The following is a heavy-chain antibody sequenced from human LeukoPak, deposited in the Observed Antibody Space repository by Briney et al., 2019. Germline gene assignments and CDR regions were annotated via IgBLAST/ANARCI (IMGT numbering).Heavy chain of an antibody. Sequence: ASVKVSCKASGYTFTSYYMHWVRQAPGQGLEWMGIINPSGGSTSYAQKFQGRVTMTRDMSTSTVYMELSRLRSEDTAVYYCARGDSSGWRFAYWGQGTLVTVSS. J-gene: IGHJ4*02. D-gene: IGHD6-19*01. CDR1: GYTFTSYY. V-gene: IGHV1-46*01. CDR3: ARGDSSGWRFAY. CDR2: INPSGGST.